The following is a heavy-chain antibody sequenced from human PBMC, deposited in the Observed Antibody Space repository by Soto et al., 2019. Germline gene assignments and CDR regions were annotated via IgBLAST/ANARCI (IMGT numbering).Heavy chain of an antibody. V-gene: IGHV1-69*02. CDR1: GGTFSSYT. J-gene: IGHJ6*02. Sequence: QVQLVQSGAEVKKPGSSVKVSCKASGGTFSSYTISWVRQAPGQGLEWMGRIIPILGIANYTQKFQGRVTXTXXKSTSTAYMERSSMRSEGTAVYYCGRFRGSYGMDGWGQGTTVTVSS. D-gene: IGHD3-10*01. CDR3: GRFRGSYGMDG. CDR2: IIPILGIA.